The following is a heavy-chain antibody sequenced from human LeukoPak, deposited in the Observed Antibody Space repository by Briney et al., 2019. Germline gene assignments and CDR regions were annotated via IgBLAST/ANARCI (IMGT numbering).Heavy chain of an antibody. Sequence: GGSLRLSCAASGFTSSSYWMSWVRQAPGKGLEWVANIKQDGSEKYYVDSVKGRFTISRDNAKNSLYLQMNSLRAEDTAVYYCARAYYGDYADYWGQGTLVTVSS. D-gene: IGHD4-17*01. J-gene: IGHJ4*02. V-gene: IGHV3-7*03. CDR1: GFTSSSYW. CDR3: ARAYYGDYADY. CDR2: IKQDGSEK.